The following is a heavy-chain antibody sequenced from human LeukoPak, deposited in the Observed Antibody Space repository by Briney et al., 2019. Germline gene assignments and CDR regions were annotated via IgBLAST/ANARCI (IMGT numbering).Heavy chain of an antibody. Sequence: SVKVSCKASGGTFSSYAISWVRQAPGQGLEWMGGIIPIFGTANYAQKFQGRVTITTDESTSTAYMELSSLRSEDTAVYYCARDNPSYYYDSSDAFDIWGQGTLVTVSS. CDR2: IIPIFGTA. J-gene: IGHJ3*02. V-gene: IGHV1-69*05. CDR3: ARDNPSYYYDSSDAFDI. D-gene: IGHD3-22*01. CDR1: GGTFSSYA.